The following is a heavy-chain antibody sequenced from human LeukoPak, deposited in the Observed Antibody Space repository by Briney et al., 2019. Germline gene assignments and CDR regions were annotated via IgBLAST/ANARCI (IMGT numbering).Heavy chain of an antibody. CDR3: ARYCWFGELCSPFDY. CDR1: GYTLTELS. J-gene: IGHJ4*02. D-gene: IGHD3-10*01. V-gene: IGHV1-24*01. CDR2: FDPEDGET. Sequence: GAAVKVSCKVSGYTLTELSMHWVRQAPGKGLEWMGGFDPEDGETIYAQKFQGRVTMTEDTSTDTAYIELRSLRSDDTAVYYCARYCWFGELCSPFDYWGQGTLVTVSS.